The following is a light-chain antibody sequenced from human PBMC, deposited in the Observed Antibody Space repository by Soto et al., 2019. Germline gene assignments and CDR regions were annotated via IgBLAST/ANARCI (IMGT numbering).Light chain of an antibody. CDR1: QSVSSY. CDR3: LQHNSYTWT. CDR2: DAS. Sequence: EIVLTQSPATLSLSPGERATLSCRASQSVSSYLAWYPTKPGQDPRLLIYDASNRATGIPARFSGSGSGTEFNLTISRLQPEDFATYYCLQHNSYTWTFGQGTKVDIK. J-gene: IGKJ1*01. V-gene: IGKV3-11*01.